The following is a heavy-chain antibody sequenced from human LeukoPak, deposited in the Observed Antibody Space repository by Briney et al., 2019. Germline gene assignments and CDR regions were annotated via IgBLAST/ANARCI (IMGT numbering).Heavy chain of an antibody. CDR3: AKSHSVAQRGYFDY. V-gene: IGHV3-23*01. J-gene: IGHJ4*02. CDR1: GFTFSGSA. CDR2: ISDNGDST. D-gene: IGHD2-15*01. Sequence: PGGSLRLSCAASGFTFSGSAMTWVRQAPGKGLEWVSSISDNGDSTYYADSVKGRFTISRDNSRDTLYVQMHSLRAEDAAVYYCAKSHSVAQRGYFDYWGQGTLVTVSS.